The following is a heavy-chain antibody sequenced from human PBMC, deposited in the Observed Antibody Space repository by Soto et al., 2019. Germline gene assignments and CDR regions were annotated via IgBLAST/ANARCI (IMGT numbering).Heavy chain of an antibody. CDR2: TYYRSKWYN. Sequence: SQTLSLTCAISGDSVSSNSAAWNWIRQSPSRGLEWLGRTYYRSKWYNDYAVSVKSRITINPDTSKNQFSLQLNSVTPEDTAVYYCARLPYYYDSSGYYSDYYYYGMDVWGQGTTVTVS. D-gene: IGHD3-22*01. V-gene: IGHV6-1*01. CDR3: ARLPYYYDSSGYYSDYYYYGMDV. J-gene: IGHJ6*02. CDR1: GDSVSSNSAA.